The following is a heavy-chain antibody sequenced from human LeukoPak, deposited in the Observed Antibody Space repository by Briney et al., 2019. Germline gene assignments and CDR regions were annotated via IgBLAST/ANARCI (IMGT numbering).Heavy chain of an antibody. D-gene: IGHD3-9*01. J-gene: IGHJ5*02. V-gene: IGHV1-46*01. CDR3: ARDHSNDDKSGWFDP. CDR2: INPDGGYT. CDR1: GYSFTRHW. Sequence: ASVKVSCKTSGYSFTRHWIHWVRQAPGQGLEWVGIINPDGGYTVYAQKFQGRVSVTRDMSSSTVYMELGRLRYEDTAVYYCARDHSNDDKSGWFDPWGQGTLVSVSA.